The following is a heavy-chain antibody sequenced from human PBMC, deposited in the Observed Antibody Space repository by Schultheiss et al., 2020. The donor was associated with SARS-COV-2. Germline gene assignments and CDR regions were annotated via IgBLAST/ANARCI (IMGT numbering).Heavy chain of an antibody. V-gene: IGHV1-69*13. J-gene: IGHJ3*02. D-gene: IGHD4-17*01. CDR1: GFTFTSSA. CDR3: AQATVTLDDAFDI. Sequence: SVKVSCKASGFTFTSSAVQWVRQARGQRLEWMGGIIPIFGTANYAQKFQGRVTITADESTSTAYMELSSLRSEDTAVYYCAQATVTLDDAFDIWGQGTMVTVSS. CDR2: IIPIFGTA.